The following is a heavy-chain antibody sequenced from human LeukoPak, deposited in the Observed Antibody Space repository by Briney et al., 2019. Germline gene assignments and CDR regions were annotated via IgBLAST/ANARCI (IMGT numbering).Heavy chain of an antibody. D-gene: IGHD6-25*01. Sequence: PGGSLRLSCAASGFTFSSYGMHWVRQAPGKGLEWVALISYDGSNKYYADSVKGRFTISRDNSKDTLYLQMNSLRPEDTAVYYCAKDRYSSGGNYFDYWGQGTLITVSS. CDR2: ISYDGSNK. CDR1: GFTFSSYG. J-gene: IGHJ4*02. V-gene: IGHV3-30*18. CDR3: AKDRYSSGGNYFDY.